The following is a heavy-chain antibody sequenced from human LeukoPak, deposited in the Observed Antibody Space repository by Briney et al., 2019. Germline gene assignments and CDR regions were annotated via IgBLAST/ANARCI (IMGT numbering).Heavy chain of an antibody. CDR1: GFTFSSYA. D-gene: IGHD3-10*01. V-gene: IGHV3-23*01. J-gene: IGHJ4*02. CDR3: ATLLWFGESQNY. Sequence: PGGSLRLSCAASGFTFSSYAVSWVRQAPGKGLEWVSAISGSGGSTYYADSVKGRFTISRDNSKNTLYLQMNSLRAEDTAVYYCATLLWFGESQNYWGQGTLVTVSS. CDR2: ISGSGGST.